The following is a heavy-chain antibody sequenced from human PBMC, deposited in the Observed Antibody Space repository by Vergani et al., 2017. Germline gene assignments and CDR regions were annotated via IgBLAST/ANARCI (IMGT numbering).Heavy chain of an antibody. CDR1: GGSISSYY. V-gene: IGHV4-34*01. Sequence: QVQLQESGPGLVKPSETLSLTCTVSGGSISSYYWSWIRQPPGKGLEWIGEINHSGSTNYNPSLKSRVTISVDTSKNQFSLKLSSVTAADTAVYYCARGETVRFFDYWGQGTLVTVSS. J-gene: IGHJ4*02. CDR2: INHSGST. CDR3: ARGETVRFFDY. D-gene: IGHD1-1*01.